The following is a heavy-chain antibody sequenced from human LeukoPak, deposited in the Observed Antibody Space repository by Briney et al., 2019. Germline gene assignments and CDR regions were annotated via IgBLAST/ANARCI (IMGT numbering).Heavy chain of an antibody. CDR1: GGSISSYY. D-gene: IGHD3-10*01. J-gene: IGHJ4*02. Sequence: PSETLSLTCTVSGGSISSYYWSWIRQPPGKGLEWVGYIYYSGSTNYNPSLKSRVTISVDTSKNQFSLKLSSVTAADTAVYYCATPGYGSGSYYSLYFDYWGQGTLVTVSS. CDR3: ATPGYGSGSYYSLYFDY. V-gene: IGHV4-59*12. CDR2: IYYSGST.